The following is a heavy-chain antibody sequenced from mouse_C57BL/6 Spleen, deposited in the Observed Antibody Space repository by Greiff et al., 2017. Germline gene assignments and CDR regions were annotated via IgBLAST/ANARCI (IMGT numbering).Heavy chain of an antibody. D-gene: IGHD1-1*01. CDR3: ARSYYGRGY. V-gene: IGHV1-69*01. J-gene: IGHJ2*01. Sequence: QVQLKQPGAELVMPGASVKLSCKASGYTFTSYWMHWVKQRPGQGLEWIGEIDPSDSYTNYNQKFKGKSTLTVDKSSSTAYMQLSSLTSEDSAVYYCARSYYGRGYWGQGTTLTVSS. CDR2: IDPSDSYT. CDR1: GYTFTSYW.